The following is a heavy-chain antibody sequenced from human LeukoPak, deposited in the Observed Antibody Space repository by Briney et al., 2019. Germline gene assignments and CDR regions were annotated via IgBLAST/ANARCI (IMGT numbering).Heavy chain of an antibody. V-gene: IGHV3-30*04. CDR3: AKDRFLPGMFRGVIFPDSPLDY. CDR2: I. Sequence: GGSLRLSCAASGFTFSSYAMHWVRQAPGKGLEWVAVIYADSVKARFTISRDNSKDTLYLQMNSLRAEDTAVYYCAKDRFLPGMFRGVIFPDSPLDYWGQGALVTVSS. J-gene: IGHJ4*02. CDR1: GFTFSSYA. D-gene: IGHD3-10*01.